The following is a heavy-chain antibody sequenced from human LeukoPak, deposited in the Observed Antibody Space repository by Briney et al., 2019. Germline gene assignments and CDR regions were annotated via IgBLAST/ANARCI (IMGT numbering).Heavy chain of an antibody. CDR1: GFTFSTPS. CDR3: ARTPEGSGSPTDY. Sequence: GGSLRLSCAASGFTFSTPSMDWVRQAPGKGLEWVSSISSSSSYIYYADSVKGRFTISRDNAKNSLYLQMNSLRAEDTAVYYCARTPEGSGSPTDYWGQGTLVTVSS. D-gene: IGHD3-10*01. V-gene: IGHV3-21*01. CDR2: ISSSSSYI. J-gene: IGHJ4*02.